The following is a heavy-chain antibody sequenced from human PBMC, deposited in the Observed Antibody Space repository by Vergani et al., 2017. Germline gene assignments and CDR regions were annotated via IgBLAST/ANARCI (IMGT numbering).Heavy chain of an antibody. V-gene: IGHV4-39*01. D-gene: IGHD6-13*01. CDR2: IYYSGST. CDR3: ARLRKQQLVRIEPENWFDP. J-gene: IGHJ5*02. Sequence: KESGPALVKPTQTLTLTCTFSGFSVSTSGMRASWIRQPPGKGLEWIGSIYYSGSTYYNPSLKSRVTISVDTSKNQFSLKLSSVTAADTAVYYCARLRKQQLVRIEPENWFDPWGQGTLVTVSS. CDR1: GFSVSTSGMR.